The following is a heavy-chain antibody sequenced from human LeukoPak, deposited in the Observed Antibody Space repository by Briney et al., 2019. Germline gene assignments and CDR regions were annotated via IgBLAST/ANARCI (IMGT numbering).Heavy chain of an antibody. CDR1: GGFISSSSYY. CDR3: ASIVHDSSGYPDY. Sequence: SETLSLTCTVSGGFISSSSYYWGWIRQPPGKGLEWIGSIYYSGSTYYNPSLKSRVTISVDTSKNQFSLKLSSVTAADTAVYYCASIVHDSSGYPDYWGQGTLVTVSS. CDR2: IYYSGST. J-gene: IGHJ4*02. V-gene: IGHV4-39*01. D-gene: IGHD3-22*01.